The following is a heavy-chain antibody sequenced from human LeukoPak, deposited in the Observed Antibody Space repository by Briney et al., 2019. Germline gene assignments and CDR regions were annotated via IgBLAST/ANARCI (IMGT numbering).Heavy chain of an antibody. CDR1: GFTFSSYW. CDR3: VKVGLVAARPNNFDC. CDR2: IRYDGSNK. J-gene: IGHJ4*02. V-gene: IGHV3-30*02. D-gene: IGHD6-6*01. Sequence: PGGSLRLSCAASGFTFSSYWMHWVRQAPGKGLEWVAFIRYDGSNKDYGDSVKGRFTISRDNSKNTLYLQMNGLRAEDTAVYYCVKVGLVAARPNNFDCWGQGTLVTVSS.